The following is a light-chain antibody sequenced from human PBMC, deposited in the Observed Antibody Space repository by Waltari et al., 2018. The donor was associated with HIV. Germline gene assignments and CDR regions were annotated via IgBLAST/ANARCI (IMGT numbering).Light chain of an antibody. Sequence: QSVLAQPPSASGTPGQRVTISCSGTTSTIGTNSVNWYQQPPGTAPKLLIFSDNQRPSGVPDRFSGTKSGTSASLDISGLQSEDEGDYYCAAWDDSLAEPYVLFGGGTRLTVL. CDR1: TSTIGTNS. CDR2: SDN. J-gene: IGLJ2*01. V-gene: IGLV1-44*01. CDR3: AAWDDSLAEPYVL.